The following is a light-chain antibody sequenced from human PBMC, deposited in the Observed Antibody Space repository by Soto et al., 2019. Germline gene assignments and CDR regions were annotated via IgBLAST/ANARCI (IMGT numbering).Light chain of an antibody. V-gene: IGLV2-8*01. CDR1: SSYVGGYNY. CDR2: EVN. CDR3: SSYAGSSNV. Sequence: QSALTQPPSASGSPGQSVAISYTGTSSYVGGYNYVSWYQQHPGKAPKLMIYEVNKRPSGVPDRFSGSKSGHTASLTVSGLQAEDEADYYCSSYAGSSNVFGTGTKVTVL. J-gene: IGLJ1*01.